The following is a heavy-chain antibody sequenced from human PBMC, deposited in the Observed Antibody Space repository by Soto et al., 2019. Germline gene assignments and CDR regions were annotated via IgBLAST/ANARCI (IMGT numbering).Heavy chain of an antibody. Sequence: QVQLVQRGAEVKKPGSSVKVSCKASGGTFGTYTISWVRQAPGQGLEWMGRIIPYLDITDYAQKFQGRFTIAADKSTTTAYMELNRLRSDDTAVYFCARDTTYWGQGTLVTVS. J-gene: IGHJ4*02. CDR2: IIPYLDIT. D-gene: IGHD5-18*01. CDR3: ARDTTY. V-gene: IGHV1-69*02. CDR1: GGTFGTYT.